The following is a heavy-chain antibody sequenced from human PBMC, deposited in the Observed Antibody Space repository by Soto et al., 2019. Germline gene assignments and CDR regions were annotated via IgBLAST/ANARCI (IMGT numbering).Heavy chain of an antibody. CDR3: ARCRPDYYGSGRGMDV. Sequence: PSETLSLTCTVSGGYISSSSYYWGWIRQPPGKGLEWIGSIYYSGSTYYNPSLKSRVTISVDTSKNQFSLKLSSVTAADTAVYYCARCRPDYYGSGRGMDVWGQGTTVT. CDR1: GGYISSSSYY. J-gene: IGHJ6*02. D-gene: IGHD3-10*01. V-gene: IGHV4-39*01. CDR2: IYYSGST.